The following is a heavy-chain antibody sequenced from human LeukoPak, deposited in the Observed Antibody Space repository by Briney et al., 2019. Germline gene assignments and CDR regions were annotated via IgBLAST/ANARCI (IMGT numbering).Heavy chain of an antibody. CDR2: IGIATDT. V-gene: IGHV3-13*01. J-gene: IGHJ4*02. CDR3: ARDIGLYYFDY. D-gene: IGHD2-15*01. CDR1: GFTFSSYD. Sequence: PGGSLRLSCAASGFTFSSYDMHWVRQFTGKGLEWVSGIGIATDTYYSGSVKGRFTISRENAKNSLYLQMNSLTAGDTAVYYCARDIGLYYFDYWGQGTLVTVSS.